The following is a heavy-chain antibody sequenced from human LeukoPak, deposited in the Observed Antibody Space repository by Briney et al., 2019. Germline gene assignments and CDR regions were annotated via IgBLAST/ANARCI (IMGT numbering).Heavy chain of an antibody. CDR1: GFTFNGSA. J-gene: IGHJ4*02. CDR3: TRLRGYSGYDPGY. Sequence: PGGSLRLSCAASGFTFNGSAMHWVRQASGKGLEWVGRIRSKANSYATAYAASVKGRLTISRDDSKNTAYLQMNSLKTEDTAVYYCTRLRGYSGYDPGYWGQGTLVTVSS. V-gene: IGHV3-73*01. CDR2: IRSKANSYAT. D-gene: IGHD5-12*01.